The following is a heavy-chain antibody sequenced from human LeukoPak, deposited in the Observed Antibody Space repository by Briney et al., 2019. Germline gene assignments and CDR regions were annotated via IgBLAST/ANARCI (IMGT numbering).Heavy chain of an antibody. CDR1: GICFSIYS. CDR3: ARDHYFGSSGYSQSLDY. CDR2: INSSSSGI. D-gene: IGHD3-22*01. Sequence: GGSLRLSCTASGICFSIYSMNWVRQAPGKGLEWIAYINSSSSGIFYADSVKGRFTISRDNDKNSLYLQMIGLRAEDTAVYYCARDHYFGSSGYSQSLDYWGQGTLVTVSS. V-gene: IGHV3-48*01. J-gene: IGHJ4*02.